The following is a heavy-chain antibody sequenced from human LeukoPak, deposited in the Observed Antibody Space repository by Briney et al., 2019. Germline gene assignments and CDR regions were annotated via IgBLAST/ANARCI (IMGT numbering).Heavy chain of an antibody. D-gene: IGHD5-24*01. CDR1: GFPFRNYV. CDR2: IQSDGSDQ. CDR3: AKRDGYNSGPFDY. J-gene: IGHJ4*02. V-gene: IGHV3-30*02. Sequence: PGGSLRLSCAASGFPFRNYVMSWVRQAPAKGLEWVAFIQSDGSDQYYADSVKGRLFISRDNSKNTLYLQMNSLRTEDTAVYYCAKRDGYNSGPFDYWGQGTLVTVSS.